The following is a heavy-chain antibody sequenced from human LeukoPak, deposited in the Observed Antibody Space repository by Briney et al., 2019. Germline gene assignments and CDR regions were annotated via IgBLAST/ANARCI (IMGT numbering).Heavy chain of an antibody. CDR2: INAYNGNT. Sequence: GASVKVSCKASGYTFTSYGISWVRQAPGQGLEWMGWINAYNGNTNYAQKLQGRVTMTTDTSTSTAYMKLRSLRSDDTAVYYCARDLSGWNPFDYWGQGTLVTVSS. J-gene: IGHJ4*02. CDR3: ARDLSGWNPFDY. V-gene: IGHV1-18*01. CDR1: GYTFTSYG. D-gene: IGHD6-19*01.